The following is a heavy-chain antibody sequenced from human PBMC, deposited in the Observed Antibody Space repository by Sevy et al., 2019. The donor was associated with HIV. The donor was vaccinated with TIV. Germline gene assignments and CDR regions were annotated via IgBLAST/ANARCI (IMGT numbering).Heavy chain of an antibody. CDR3: ARAPPILIGDDSLNWFDP. Sequence: SETLSLTCTVSGGSISAYYWSWIRQPPGKPLEYIGYIYYTGSTNYNPSLKSRVTISVDTSKNQFSLKLNSVTVTDTAGYFWARAPPILIGDDSLNWFDPWGQGTLVTVSS. V-gene: IGHV4-59*01. CDR2: IYYTGST. D-gene: IGHD5-12*01. CDR1: GGSISAYY. J-gene: IGHJ5*02.